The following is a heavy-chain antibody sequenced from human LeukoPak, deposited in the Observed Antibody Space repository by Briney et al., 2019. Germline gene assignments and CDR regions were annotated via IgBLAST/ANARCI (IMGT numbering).Heavy chain of an antibody. D-gene: IGHD3-10*01. CDR3: AKRGSYFGGFDY. CDR1: GFTFSGFA. Sequence: GGSLRLSCAASGFTFSGFAMSWVRRTPGKGLEWVSGISGSGDNTLYADSVKGRFTISRDNSKSTLYLQMNSLRAEGTAVYYCAKRGSYFGGFDYWGQGTLVTVSS. CDR2: ISGSGDNT. V-gene: IGHV3-23*01. J-gene: IGHJ4*02.